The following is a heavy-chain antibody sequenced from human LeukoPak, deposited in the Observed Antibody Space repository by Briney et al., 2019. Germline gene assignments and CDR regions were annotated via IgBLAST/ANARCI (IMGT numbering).Heavy chain of an antibody. J-gene: IGHJ4*02. CDR2: ISYDGSNK. Sequence: GGSLRLSCAASGFTFSSYGMHWVRQAPGKGLEWVAVISYDGSNKYYADSVKGRFTISRDNSRNTLYLQMNSLRAEDTAVYYCAKDQWLFYWGQGTLVTVSS. CDR3: AKDQWLFY. V-gene: IGHV3-30*18. D-gene: IGHD6-19*01. CDR1: GFTFSSYG.